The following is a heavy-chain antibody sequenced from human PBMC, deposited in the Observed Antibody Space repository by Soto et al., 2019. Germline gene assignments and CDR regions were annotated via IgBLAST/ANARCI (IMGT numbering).Heavy chain of an antibody. Sequence: QVQLQESGPGLVKPSGTLSLTCAVSGGSISSSNWWSWVRQPPGKGLEWIGEIYHRGSTNYNPSLKSRVTVSVDKSKNQFPLKVSSVTAADTAVYYCARGVTMVRGVIITYLFDYWGQGNLVTVFS. J-gene: IGHJ4*02. CDR3: ARGVTMVRGVIITYLFDY. D-gene: IGHD3-10*01. V-gene: IGHV4-4*02. CDR2: IYHRGST. CDR1: GGSISSSNW.